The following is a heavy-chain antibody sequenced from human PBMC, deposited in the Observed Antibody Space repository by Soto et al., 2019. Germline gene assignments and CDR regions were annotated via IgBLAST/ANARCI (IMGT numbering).Heavy chain of an antibody. CDR3: ARDQWLVRLMYNWFDP. J-gene: IGHJ5*02. CDR2: IYHSGST. Sequence: PSETLSLTCAVSGYSISSGYYWGWIRQPPGKGLEWIGSIYHSGSTYYNPSLKSRVTISVDTSKNQFSLKLSSVTAADTAVYYCARDQWLVRLMYNWFDPWGQGTLVTVSS. V-gene: IGHV4-38-2*02. CDR1: GYSISSGYY. D-gene: IGHD6-19*01.